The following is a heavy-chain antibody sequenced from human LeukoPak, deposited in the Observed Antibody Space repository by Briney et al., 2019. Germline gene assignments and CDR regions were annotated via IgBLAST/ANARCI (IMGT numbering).Heavy chain of an antibody. CDR1: GGSISSYY. J-gene: IGHJ4*02. D-gene: IGHD2-15*01. Sequence: SETLSLTCTVSGGSISSYYWSWIRQPPGKGLECIGYIYYSGSTNYNPSLKSRVTISVDTSKNQFSLKLSSVTAADTAVYYCARDEQHCSGGSCYSALYYWGQGTLVTVSS. V-gene: IGHV4-59*01. CDR3: ARDEQHCSGGSCYSALYY. CDR2: IYYSGST.